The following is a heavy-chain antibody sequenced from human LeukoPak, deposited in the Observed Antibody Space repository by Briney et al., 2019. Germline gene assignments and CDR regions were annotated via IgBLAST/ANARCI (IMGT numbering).Heavy chain of an antibody. CDR2: MNPNSGNT. D-gene: IGHD1-26*01. J-gene: IGHJ4*02. CDR3: ARAHNSGSEDY. V-gene: IGHV1-8*03. CDR1: GYTFTSYD. Sequence: ASVKVSCKAPGYTFTSYDIDWVRQATGQGLEWMGWMNPNSGNTGYAQKFQGRVTITRNTSISTAYMELSSLRSEDTAVYYCARAHNSGSEDYWGQGTLVTVSS.